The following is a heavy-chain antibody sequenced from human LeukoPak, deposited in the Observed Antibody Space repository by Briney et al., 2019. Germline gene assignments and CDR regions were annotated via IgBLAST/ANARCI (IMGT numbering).Heavy chain of an antibody. CDR3: ARSPVGGLDY. V-gene: IGHV4-39*01. D-gene: IGHD3-16*01. Sequence: SETLSLTCTVSGGSISSSSYYWGWIRQPPGKGLERIGSIYYSGSTYYNPSLKSRVTISVDTSKNQFSLKLSSVTAADTAVYYCARSPVGGLDYWGQGTLVTVSS. CDR2: IYYSGST. CDR1: GGSISSSSYY. J-gene: IGHJ4*02.